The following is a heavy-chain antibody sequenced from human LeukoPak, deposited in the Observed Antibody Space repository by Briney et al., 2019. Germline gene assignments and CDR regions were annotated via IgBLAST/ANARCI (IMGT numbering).Heavy chain of an antibody. V-gene: IGHV3-33*08. CDR3: AREQITVTPHHYYYYYGMDV. D-gene: IGHD4-17*01. CDR2: IWYDGSNK. J-gene: IGHJ6*02. Sequence: PGGSLRLSCAASGFILSNYRMNWVRQAPGKGLEWVAVIWYDGSNKYYADSVKGRFTISRDNSKNTLYLQMNSLRAEDTAVYYCAREQITVTPHHYYYYYGMDVWGQGTTVTVSS. CDR1: GFILSNYR.